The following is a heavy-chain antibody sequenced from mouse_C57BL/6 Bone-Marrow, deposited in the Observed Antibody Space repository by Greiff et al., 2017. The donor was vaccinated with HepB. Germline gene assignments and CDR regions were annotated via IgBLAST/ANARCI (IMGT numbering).Heavy chain of an antibody. CDR2: IYPGSGTT. D-gene: IGHD3-2*02. Sequence: VQLQQSGAELVRPGASVKLSCKASGYTFTDYYLNWVKQRPGQGLEWIARIYPGSGTTDYNQKFKGKATLTAEKSSSTAYMQLSSLTSEDAAVYFCAREQLRLLDYWGQGTTLTVSS. V-gene: IGHV1-76*01. CDR1: GYTFTDYY. J-gene: IGHJ2*01. CDR3: AREQLRLLDY.